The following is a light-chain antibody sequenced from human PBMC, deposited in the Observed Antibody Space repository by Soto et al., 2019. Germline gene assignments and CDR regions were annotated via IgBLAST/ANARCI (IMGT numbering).Light chain of an antibody. CDR1: QSVSSKY. V-gene: IGKV3-20*01. CDR2: GTS. Sequence: DIVLTQSPGTLSLSPGERATLSCRASQSVSSKYLAWYQQKPGQPPRVLIYGTSIRATGIPERFSGGGSGTDFTPTITRLESEDFAVYYCQQYGRSLFTFGPGTKVDFK. J-gene: IGKJ3*01. CDR3: QQYGRSLFT.